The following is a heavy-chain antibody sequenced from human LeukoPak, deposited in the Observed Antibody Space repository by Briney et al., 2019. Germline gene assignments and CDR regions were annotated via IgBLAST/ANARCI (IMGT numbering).Heavy chain of an antibody. Sequence: PGGSLRLSCAASGIIVSSNYMSWVRQAPGKGLEWVSVIYSGGSTYYADSVKGRFTISRDISKNTLYLQMNSLRAEDTAVYYCARGSLSVVRGSPYFDNWGQGTLVTVSS. V-gene: IGHV3-53*01. D-gene: IGHD3-10*01. CDR3: ARGSLSVVRGSPYFDN. CDR1: GIIVSSNY. J-gene: IGHJ4*02. CDR2: IYSGGST.